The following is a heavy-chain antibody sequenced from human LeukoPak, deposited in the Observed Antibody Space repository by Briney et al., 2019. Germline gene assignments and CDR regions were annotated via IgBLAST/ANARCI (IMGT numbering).Heavy chain of an antibody. J-gene: IGHJ4*02. V-gene: IGHV4-39*01. Sequence: TTSETLSLTCTVSGDSISSSSYYGGWIRQPPGKGLEWIGSIYYSGSTYYNPSLKSRVTMSVDTSKNQFSLKLSSVTAADTAVYYCARHGGVGVIPDFDYWGPGTLVTVSS. CDR1: GDSISSSSYY. CDR2: IYYSGST. CDR3: ARHGGVGVIPDFDY. D-gene: IGHD2-8*02.